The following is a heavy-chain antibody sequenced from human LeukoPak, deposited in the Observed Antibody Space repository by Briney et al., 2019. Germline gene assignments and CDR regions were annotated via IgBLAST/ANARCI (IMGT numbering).Heavy chain of an antibody. V-gene: IGHV3-43*02. CDR3: AKASFYYGSGADLDY. J-gene: IGHJ4*02. CDR2: ITDDGGRT. Sequence: GGSLRLSCAASGFIFDDYSMHWVRQAPGKGLEWDSLITDDGGRTYYADSVKGRFTISRDNSKNSLSLQMNSLKTEDTALYYCAKASFYYGSGADLDYWGQGTLVTVSS. CDR1: GFIFDDYS. D-gene: IGHD3-10*01.